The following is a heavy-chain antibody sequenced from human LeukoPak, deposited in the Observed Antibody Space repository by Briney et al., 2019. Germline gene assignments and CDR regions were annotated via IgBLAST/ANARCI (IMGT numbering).Heavy chain of an antibody. Sequence: PSETLSLTCTVSSDSIKNYYWNWIRQPPGKGLEWIGYIYYSGSTNYNPSLKSRVTISVDTSKNQFSLKLTSVTAADTAVYYCARTTEGGYTYGYFYYYYMDVWGKGTTVTISS. CDR3: ARTTEGGYTYGYFYYYYMDV. CDR1: SDSIKNYY. D-gene: IGHD5-18*01. J-gene: IGHJ6*03. CDR2: IYYSGST. V-gene: IGHV4-59*01.